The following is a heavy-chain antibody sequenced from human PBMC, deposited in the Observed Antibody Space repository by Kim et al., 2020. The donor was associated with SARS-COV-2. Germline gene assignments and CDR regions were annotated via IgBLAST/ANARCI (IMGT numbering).Heavy chain of an antibody. V-gene: IGHV4-59*01. J-gene: IGHJ4*02. CDR3: ARETTVTSLFDS. D-gene: IGHD4-17*01. Sequence: TNYNPSLKSRVTISVDTSKNHFSLKLRSVTAADTAVYYCARETTVTSLFDSWGQGTLVTVSS. CDR2: T.